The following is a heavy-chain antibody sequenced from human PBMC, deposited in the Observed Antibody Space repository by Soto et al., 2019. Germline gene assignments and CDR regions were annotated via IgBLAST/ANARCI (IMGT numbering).Heavy chain of an antibody. V-gene: IGHV4-59*01. J-gene: IGHJ4*02. CDR2: IYYSGIT. CDR1: SGAISTYY. CDR3: ARDAYSGYYKGHFDY. D-gene: IGHD5-12*01. Sequence: SETLSLTYTVCSGAISTYYWSWIRQPPGKGLEWIGYIYYSGITNYNPSLKSRVTISADTSKNQSSLKLSSVTAADTAVYYCARDAYSGYYKGHFDYWGQGTLVTVSS.